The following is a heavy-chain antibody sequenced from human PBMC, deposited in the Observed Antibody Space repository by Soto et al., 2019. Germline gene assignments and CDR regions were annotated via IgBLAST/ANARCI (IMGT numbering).Heavy chain of an antibody. CDR2: ISGSGGST. CDR1: GFTFSSYA. V-gene: IGHV3-23*01. Sequence: EVQLLESGGGLVQPGGSLRLSCAASGFTFSSYAMSWVRQAPGKGLEWVSAISGSGGSTYYADSVKGRFTISRDNSKNTLYLQMNSLRAEDTAVYYCAKCGDITVVRGVSPLNWFDPWVQGTLVTVSS. J-gene: IGHJ5*02. D-gene: IGHD3-10*01. CDR3: AKCGDITVVRGVSPLNWFDP.